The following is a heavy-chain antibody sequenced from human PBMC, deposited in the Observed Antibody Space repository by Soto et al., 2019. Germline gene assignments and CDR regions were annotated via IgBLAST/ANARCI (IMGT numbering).Heavy chain of an antibody. J-gene: IGHJ5*02. D-gene: IGHD3-3*01. V-gene: IGHV4-34*01. CDR1: GGSFNGYY. CDR2: INHSGST. CDR3: AAVGVITIFGVVILDNWFDP. Sequence: SETLSLTCAVYGGSFNGYYWSWIRQPPGKGLEWIGEINHSGSTNYNPSLKSRVTISVDTSKNQFSLKLSSVTAADTAVYYCAAVGVITIFGVVILDNWFDPWGQGTLVTVSS.